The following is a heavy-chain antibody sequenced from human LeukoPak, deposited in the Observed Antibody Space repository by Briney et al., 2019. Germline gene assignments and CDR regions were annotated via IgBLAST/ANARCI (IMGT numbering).Heavy chain of an antibody. V-gene: IGHV1-58*02. J-gene: IGHJ6*02. Sequence: GTSVKVSCKASGFTFTSFAMQWVRQARGQRLEWIGWIVVGSGNTNYAQKFQERVTITRDMSTSTAYMELSSLRSEDTAVYYCAADPCSGGSCYAYYYYYGMDVWGQGTTVTVSS. D-gene: IGHD2-15*01. CDR2: IVVGSGNT. CDR3: AADPCSGGSCYAYYYYYGMDV. CDR1: GFTFTSFA.